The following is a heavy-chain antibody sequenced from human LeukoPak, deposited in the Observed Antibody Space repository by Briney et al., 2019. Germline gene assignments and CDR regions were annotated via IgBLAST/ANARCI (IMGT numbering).Heavy chain of an antibody. CDR3: ARGRDITMVRGVPDYYYYMDV. J-gene: IGHJ6*03. CDR1: GGSISSYY. Sequence: PSETLSLTCTVSGGSISSYYWSWIRQPPGKGLEWIGYIYYSGSTNYNPSLKSRVTISVDTSKNQFSLKLSSVTAADTAVYYCARGRDITMVRGVPDYYYYMDVWGKGTTVTISS. V-gene: IGHV4-59*01. D-gene: IGHD3-10*01. CDR2: IYYSGST.